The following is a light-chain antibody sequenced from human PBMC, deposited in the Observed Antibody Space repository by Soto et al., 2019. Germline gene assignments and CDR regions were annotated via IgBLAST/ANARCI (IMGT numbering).Light chain of an antibody. CDR2: AAS. CDR1: QSISSY. V-gene: IGKV1-39*01. J-gene: IGKJ1*01. CDR3: QQSYSTLTWT. Sequence: DIQMTQSPSSLSASVVDRVTITCRASQSISSYLNWYQQKPGKASKLLIYAASSLQSGVPSRFSGSGSGTDFTLTISSLQPEDFATYYCQQSYSTLTWTFGQGTKVDIK.